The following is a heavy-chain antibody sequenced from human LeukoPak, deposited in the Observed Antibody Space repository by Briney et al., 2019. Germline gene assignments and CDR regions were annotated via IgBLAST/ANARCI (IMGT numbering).Heavy chain of an antibody. CDR1: GFTFSSYA. V-gene: IGHV3-23*01. J-gene: IGHJ4*02. Sequence: GGSLRLSCAASGFTFSSYAMSWVRQAPGKGLEGVSAISGSGGSTYYADSVKGRFTISRDNSKNTLYLQMNSLRAEDTAVYYCAKDRGSRYYDFWSGYYLPLDFDYWGQGTLVTVSS. CDR2: ISGSGGST. D-gene: IGHD3-3*01. CDR3: AKDRGSRYYDFWSGYYLPLDFDY.